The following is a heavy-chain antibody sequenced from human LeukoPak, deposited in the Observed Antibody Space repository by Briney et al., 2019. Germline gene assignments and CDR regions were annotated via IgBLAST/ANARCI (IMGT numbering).Heavy chain of an antibody. Sequence: PSETLSLTCAVYGGSFSGYYWSWIRQPPGKGLEWIGEINHSGSTNYNPSLKSRVTISVDTPKNQFSLKLSSVTAADTAVYYCARGGGYNWFDPWGQGTLVTVSS. J-gene: IGHJ5*02. CDR3: ARGGGYNWFDP. V-gene: IGHV4-34*01. CDR1: GGSFSGYY. CDR2: INHSGST.